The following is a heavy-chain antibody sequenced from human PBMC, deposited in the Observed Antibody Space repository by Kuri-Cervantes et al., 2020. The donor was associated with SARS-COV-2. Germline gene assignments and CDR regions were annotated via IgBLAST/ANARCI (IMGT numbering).Heavy chain of an antibody. D-gene: IGHD3-3*01. CDR2: ISSSSSTI. J-gene: IGHJ6*03. CDR3: ARSLVFYDFWSGYHYYMDV. Sequence: GESLKISCAASGFTFSSYSMNWVRQAPGKGLEWVSYISSSSSTIYYADSVKGRFTISRDNAKNSLYLQMNSLRAEDTAVYYCARSLVFYDFWSGYHYYMDVWGKGTTVTVSS. V-gene: IGHV3-48*01. CDR1: GFTFSSYS.